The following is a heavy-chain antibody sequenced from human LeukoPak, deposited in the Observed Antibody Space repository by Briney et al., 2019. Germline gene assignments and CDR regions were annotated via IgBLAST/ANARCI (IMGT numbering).Heavy chain of an antibody. CDR2: NSAYNGNT. V-gene: IGHV1-18*04. Sequence: ASVKVSCKASGYTFTSYGISWVRQAPGQGLEWMGWNSAYNGNTNYAQKLQGRVTMTTDTSTSAAYMELRSLRSDDTAVYYCARDLIVVVPAAIGGNWFDPWGQGTLVTVSS. CDR1: GYTFTSYG. CDR3: ARDLIVVVPAAIGGNWFDP. D-gene: IGHD2-2*02. J-gene: IGHJ5*02.